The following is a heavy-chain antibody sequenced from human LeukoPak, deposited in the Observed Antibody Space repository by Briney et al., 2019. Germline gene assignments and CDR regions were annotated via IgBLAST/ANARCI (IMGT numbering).Heavy chain of an antibody. CDR1: GFTVSSNY. D-gene: IGHD6-19*01. V-gene: IGHV3-53*01. J-gene: IGHJ1*01. Sequence: PGGSLRLSCAASGFTVSSNYMSWVRQAPGKGLEWVSVIYSGGSTYYADSVKGRFTISRDNSKNTLYLQMNSLRAEDTAVYYCARTSTGVYSSGYAEYFQHWGQGTLVTVSS. CDR2: IYSGGST. CDR3: ARTSTGVYSSGYAEYFQH.